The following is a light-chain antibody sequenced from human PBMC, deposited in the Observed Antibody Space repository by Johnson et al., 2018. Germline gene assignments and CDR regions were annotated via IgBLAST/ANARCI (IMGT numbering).Light chain of an antibody. V-gene: IGLV1-51*02. J-gene: IGLJ1*01. CDR3: GTWDSSLMAGNV. Sequence: QSVLTQPPSVSAAPGQKVTISCSGSSSNIGNNYVSWYQQLPGTAPKLLIYENNKRPSGIPDRFSGSKSGTSATLGITGLQTGDEADYYCGTWDSSLMAGNVSGTGTKVTVL. CDR2: ENN. CDR1: SSNIGNNY.